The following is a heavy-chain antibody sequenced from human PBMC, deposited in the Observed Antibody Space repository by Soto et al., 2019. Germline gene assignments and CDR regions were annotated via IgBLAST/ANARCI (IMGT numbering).Heavy chain of an antibody. Sequence: GGSLRLSCAASGFTFSSYAMSWVRQAPGKGLEWVSAISGSGVSTYYADSVKGRFTISRVNSKNTLYLQMNSLRAEDTAVYYCAKDLYYDSSGYLPYYFDYWGQGTLVTVSS. V-gene: IGHV3-23*01. CDR1: GFTFSSYA. J-gene: IGHJ4*02. CDR2: ISGSGVST. CDR3: AKDLYYDSSGYLPYYFDY. D-gene: IGHD3-22*01.